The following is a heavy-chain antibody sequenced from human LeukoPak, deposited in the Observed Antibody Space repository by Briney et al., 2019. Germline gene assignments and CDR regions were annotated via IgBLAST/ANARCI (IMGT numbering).Heavy chain of an antibody. D-gene: IGHD2-15*01. J-gene: IGHJ4*02. CDR3: ARLPRGDLVGCSGGSCYSDY. CDR1: GGSFSGYY. V-gene: IGHV4-34*01. CDR2: INHSGST. Sequence: SETLSLTCAVYGGSFSGYYWSWIRQPPGKGLEWIGEINHSGSTNYNPSLKSRVTISVDTSKNQFSLKLSSATAADTAVYYCARLPRGDLVGCSGGSCYSDYWGQGTLVTVSS.